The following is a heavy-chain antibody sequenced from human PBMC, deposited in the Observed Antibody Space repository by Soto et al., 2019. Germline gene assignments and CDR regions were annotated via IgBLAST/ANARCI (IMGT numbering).Heavy chain of an antibody. CDR1: GFTFSSYG. CDR2: IWYDGSNK. J-gene: IGHJ6*02. V-gene: IGHV3-33*01. D-gene: IGHD3-3*02. Sequence: PGGSLRISCAASGFTFSSYGMHWVRQAPGKGQEWVAVIWYDGSNKYYADSVKGRFTISRDNSKNTLYLQMNSLRAEDTAVYYCAIDIISSGYYYYGMDVWGQGSTVTVSS. CDR3: AIDIISSGYYYYGMDV.